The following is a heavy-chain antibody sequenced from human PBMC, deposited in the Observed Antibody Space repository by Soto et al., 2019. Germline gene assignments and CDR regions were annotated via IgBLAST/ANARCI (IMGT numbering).Heavy chain of an antibody. CDR1: GYTFTSYG. Sequence: GASVKVSCKASGYTFTSYGISWVRQAPGQGLEWMGWISAYNGNTNYAQKHQGRVTMTRDTSTSTVYMELSSLRSEDTAVCYCSRFGGSCYPSSCYYYGMDVWGQGTTVTVSS. CDR3: SRFGGSCYPSSCYYYGMDV. V-gene: IGHV1-18*01. CDR2: ISAYNGNT. J-gene: IGHJ6*02. D-gene: IGHD2-15*01.